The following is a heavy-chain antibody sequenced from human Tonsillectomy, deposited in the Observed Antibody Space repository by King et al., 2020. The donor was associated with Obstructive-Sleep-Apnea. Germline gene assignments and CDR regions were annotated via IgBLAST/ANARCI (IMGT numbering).Heavy chain of an antibody. D-gene: IGHD4-23*01. CDR3: ARRAVVTPSAAFDI. CDR2: IFYSGTT. V-gene: IGHV4-59*08. Sequence: QLQESGPGLVKPSETLSLTCTVSGGSISDYYWNWIRQPPGKGLEWIGYIFYSGTTNYNPSLKSRVTISVDTSKNQFSLKLSYVTAADTAIYYCARRAVVTPSAAFDIWGQGTTVTVSS. CDR1: GGSISDYY. J-gene: IGHJ3*02.